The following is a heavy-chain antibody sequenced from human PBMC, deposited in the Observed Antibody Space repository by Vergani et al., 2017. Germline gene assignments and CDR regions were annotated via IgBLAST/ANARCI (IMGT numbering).Heavy chain of an antibody. Sequence: QVQLQQWGAGLLKPSETLSLTCAVYGGSFSGYYWSWIRQPPGKGLEWIGEINHSGSTNYNPSLKSRVTISVDTSKNQFSLRLSSVTAAGTAVYYWARGRGYCSGGSCYWYIRQGLDYWGQGTLVTVSS. CDR3: ARGRGYCSGGSCYWYIRQGLDY. CDR2: INHSGST. J-gene: IGHJ4*02. D-gene: IGHD2-15*01. CDR1: GGSFSGYY. V-gene: IGHV4-34*01.